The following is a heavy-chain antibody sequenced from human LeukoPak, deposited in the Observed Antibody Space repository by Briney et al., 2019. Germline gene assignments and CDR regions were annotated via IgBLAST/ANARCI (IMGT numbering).Heavy chain of an antibody. J-gene: IGHJ3*02. D-gene: IGHD2-15*01. CDR2: IYYSGST. Sequence: SETLSLTCTVSGASISSDYWIWIRQPPGKGLEWIGYIYYSGSTNYNPSLKSRVTISVDTSKNQFSLKLSSVTAADTAVYYCARGYCSGGSCSKKRDDAFDIWGQGTMVTVSS. V-gene: IGHV4-59*01. CDR1: GASISSDY. CDR3: ARGYCSGGSCSKKRDDAFDI.